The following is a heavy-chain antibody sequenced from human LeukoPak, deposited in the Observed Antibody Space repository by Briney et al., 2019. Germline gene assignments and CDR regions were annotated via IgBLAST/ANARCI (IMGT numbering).Heavy chain of an antibody. Sequence: ASVKVSCKASGYTFTGYYMHWVRQAPGQGLEWMGWINPNSGGTNYAQKFQGWVTMTRDTPISTAYMELSRLRSDDTAVYYCARSDLYYYDAFDIWGQGTMVTVSS. V-gene: IGHV1-2*04. J-gene: IGHJ3*02. D-gene: IGHD3-10*01. CDR3: ARSDLYYYDAFDI. CDR2: INPNSGGT. CDR1: GYTFTGYY.